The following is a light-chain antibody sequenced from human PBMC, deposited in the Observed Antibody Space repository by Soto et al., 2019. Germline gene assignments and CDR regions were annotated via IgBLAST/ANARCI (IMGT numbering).Light chain of an antibody. CDR3: QQRSDWPLT. J-gene: IGKJ4*01. Sequence: EIVLTQSPATLSLSPGERATLSCRASQSVSSYFAWYQQKPGQAPRLLMYDASNRATGIPDRFSGSGSGTDFTLTISSLEPEDFAVYYCQQRSDWPLTFGGGTKVEIK. CDR1: QSVSSY. CDR2: DAS. V-gene: IGKV3-11*01.